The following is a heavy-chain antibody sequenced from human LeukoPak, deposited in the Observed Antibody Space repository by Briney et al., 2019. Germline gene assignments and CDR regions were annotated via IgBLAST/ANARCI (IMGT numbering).Heavy chain of an antibody. V-gene: IGHV1-46*03. CDR3: ARGGNVVVVAATCDAFDI. CDR2: INPSGGST. Sequence: ASVKVSCKASGCAFTSYYMHWVRQAPGQGLEWMGIINPSGGSTSYAQKFQGRVTMTRDTSTSTVYMELSSLRSEDTAVYYCARGGNVVVVAATCDAFDIWGQGTMATVSS. D-gene: IGHD2-15*01. J-gene: IGHJ3*02. CDR1: GCAFTSYY.